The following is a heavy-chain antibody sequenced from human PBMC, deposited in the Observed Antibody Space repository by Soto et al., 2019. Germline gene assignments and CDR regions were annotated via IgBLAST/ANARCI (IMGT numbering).Heavy chain of an antibody. Sequence: AASVKVSCTASGYTFSGYYIHWLRQAPGQGLEWMGWINPNSGGTNYAQKFQGRVTVTRDTPTSTAYMELSRLTSDDTAVYYCARSLTEGYCTITGCYTRPLYGMDVWGQGTTVTVSS. CDR1: GYTFSGYY. J-gene: IGHJ6*02. V-gene: IGHV1-2*02. CDR2: INPNSGGT. D-gene: IGHD2-2*02. CDR3: ARSLTEGYCTITGCYTRPLYGMDV.